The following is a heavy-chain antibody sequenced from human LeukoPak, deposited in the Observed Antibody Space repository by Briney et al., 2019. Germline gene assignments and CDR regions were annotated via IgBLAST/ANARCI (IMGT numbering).Heavy chain of an antibody. V-gene: IGHV3-23*01. J-gene: IGHJ4*02. D-gene: IGHD3-10*01. CDR2: ITSSGAST. CDR3: AKGRGDLRGAFDY. Sequence: SGGSLRLSCAASGFTFSNYAMGWVRQAPGKGLEWVSGITSSGASTSYADSVTGRFTISRDNSKNTLYLQMNSLRAEDTAVYYCAKGRGDLRGAFDYWGQGTLVTVSS. CDR1: GFTFSNYA.